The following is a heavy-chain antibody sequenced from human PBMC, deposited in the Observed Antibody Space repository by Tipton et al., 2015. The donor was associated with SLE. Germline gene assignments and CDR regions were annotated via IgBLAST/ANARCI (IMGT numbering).Heavy chain of an antibody. CDR3: ASAVVVNNDWYFDL. CDR1: GYSISSGYY. CDR2: IYHSGST. Sequence: LRLSCAVSGYSISSGYYWGWIRQPPGEGLEWIGSIYHSGSTYYNPSLKSRVTISVDTSKNQFSLKLSSVTAADTAVYYCASAVVVNNDWYFDLWGRGTLVTVSS. D-gene: IGHD3-22*01. V-gene: IGHV4-38-2*01. J-gene: IGHJ2*01.